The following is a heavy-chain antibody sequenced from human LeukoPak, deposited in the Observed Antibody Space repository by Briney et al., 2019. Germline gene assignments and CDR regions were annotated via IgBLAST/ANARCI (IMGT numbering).Heavy chain of an antibody. V-gene: IGHV1-24*01. CDR1: GYTLTELS. D-gene: IGHD1-26*01. CDR3: ATPRLYSGSYFAFDI. Sequence: ASVKVSCKVSGYTLTELSMHWVRQAPGKGLEWMGGFDPEDGETIYAQKFQGRVTMTEDTSTDTAYIELGSLRSEDTAVYYCATPRLYSGSYFAFDIWGQGTMVTVSS. CDR2: FDPEDGET. J-gene: IGHJ3*02.